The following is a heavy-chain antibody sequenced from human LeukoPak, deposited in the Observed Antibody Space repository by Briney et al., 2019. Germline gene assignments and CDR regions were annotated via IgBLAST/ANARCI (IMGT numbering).Heavy chain of an antibody. CDR3: ARGGDYGDPYYYGMDV. CDR2: ISAYNGNT. CDR1: GYTFTSYG. D-gene: IGHD4-17*01. J-gene: IGHJ6*02. Sequence: ASVKVSYKASGYTFTSYGISWVRQAPGQGLEWMGWISAYNGNTNYAQKLQGRVTMTTDTSASTAYMELSSLRSEDTAVYYCARGGDYGDPYYYGMDVWGQGATVTVSS. V-gene: IGHV1-18*01.